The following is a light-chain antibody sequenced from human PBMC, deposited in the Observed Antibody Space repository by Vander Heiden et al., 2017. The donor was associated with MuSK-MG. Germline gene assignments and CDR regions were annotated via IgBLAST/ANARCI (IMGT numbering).Light chain of an antibody. CDR2: AAT. CDR1: QSIGTF. Sequence: DIQMTQSPSSLSASVGDRVTITCRASQSIGTFLNWYQHKPGKGPNLLIDAATNLQTGVASRFTGSGSGTEFTLTISNLQPEDFATYYCQQSYTIPYTFGQGTKLDI. V-gene: IGKV1-39*01. CDR3: QQSYTIPYT. J-gene: IGKJ2*01.